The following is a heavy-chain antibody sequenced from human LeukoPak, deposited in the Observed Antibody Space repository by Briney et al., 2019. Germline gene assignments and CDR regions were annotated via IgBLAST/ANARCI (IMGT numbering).Heavy chain of an antibody. Sequence: SETLSLTCAVYGGSFSGYYWSWIRQHSGKGLEWIGYVYYSGSTYYNPSLKSRVTISVDTSKNQFSLKLSSVTAADTAVYYCARDRATMVRGVRKGNWFDPWGQGTLVTVSS. D-gene: IGHD3-10*01. V-gene: IGHV4-31*11. CDR1: GGSFSGYY. J-gene: IGHJ5*02. CDR2: VYYSGST. CDR3: ARDRATMVRGVRKGNWFDP.